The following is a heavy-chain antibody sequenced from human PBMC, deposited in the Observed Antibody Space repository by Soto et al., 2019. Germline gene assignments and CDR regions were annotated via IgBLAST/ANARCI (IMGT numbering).Heavy chain of an antibody. CDR3: AREGHVIPYYYDMDV. D-gene: IGHD2-21*01. Sequence: PGGSLRLSCAASGFTFSDYSMHWVRQAPGKGLEWVAVISYDGKNKYYADSVKGRFTISRDNSKNTLYLQMNSLRAEDTAVYYCAREGHVIPYYYDMDVWGQGTTVTVSS. CDR2: ISYDGKNK. V-gene: IGHV3-30*04. J-gene: IGHJ6*02. CDR1: GFTFSDYS.